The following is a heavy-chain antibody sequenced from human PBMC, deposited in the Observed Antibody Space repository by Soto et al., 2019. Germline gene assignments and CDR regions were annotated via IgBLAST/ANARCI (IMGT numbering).Heavy chain of an antibody. Sequence: EVQLLESGGGLVQPGGSLRLSCAASGFTFSSYAVSWVRQAPGKGLEWVSAISGSGGSTYYADSVKGRFTISRDNSKNTLYLQMNSLRAEDTAVYYCAKDLGLGCGYNLEPCTPFDYWGQGTLVTVSS. CDR2: ISGSGGST. J-gene: IGHJ4*02. V-gene: IGHV3-23*01. D-gene: IGHD5-12*01. CDR1: GFTFSSYA. CDR3: AKDLGLGCGYNLEPCTPFDY.